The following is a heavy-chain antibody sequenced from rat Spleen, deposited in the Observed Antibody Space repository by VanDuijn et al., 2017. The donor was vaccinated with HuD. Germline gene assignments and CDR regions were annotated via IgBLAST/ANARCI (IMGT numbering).Heavy chain of an antibody. CDR1: GFTFSDYY. J-gene: IGHJ1*01. D-gene: IGHD1-2*01. CDR3: ARHEDYYSIYPQLGTFWYFDF. Sequence: EVQLVESDGGLVQPGRSLKLSCAASGFTFSDYYMAWVRQAPTKGLEWVATMSYDGSSTYYRDSVKGRFTISRDNAKNTLYLQMDSLRSEDTATYYCARHEDYYSIYPQLGTFWYFDFWGPGTMVTVSS. V-gene: IGHV5-29*01. CDR2: MSYDGSST.